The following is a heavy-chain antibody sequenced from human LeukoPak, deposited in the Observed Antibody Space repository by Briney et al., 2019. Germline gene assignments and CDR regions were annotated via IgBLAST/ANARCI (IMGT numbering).Heavy chain of an antibody. Sequence: SETLSLTCTVSGGSISSYYWSWIRQPAGKGLEWIGRIYTSGSTNHNPSLKSRVTMSVDTSKNQFSLKLSSVTAADTAVYYCARDRTAMYYYGMDVWGQGTTVTVSS. CDR3: ARDRTAMYYYGMDV. CDR2: IYTSGST. D-gene: IGHD5-18*01. CDR1: GGSISSYY. J-gene: IGHJ6*02. V-gene: IGHV4-4*07.